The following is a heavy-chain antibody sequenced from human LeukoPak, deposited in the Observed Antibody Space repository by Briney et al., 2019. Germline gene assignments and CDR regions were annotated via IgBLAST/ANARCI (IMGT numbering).Heavy chain of an antibody. CDR2: ISSDGSKK. Sequence: GGSLRLSCAASGFTFSSYAMSWVRQAPGKGLEWVAVISSDGSKKYYADSVKGRFTISRDNSKNTLYLQVNGLRAEDTAVYYCAREILTGYYNWFDPWGQGTLVTVSS. CDR1: GFTFSSYA. J-gene: IGHJ5*02. D-gene: IGHD3-9*01. CDR3: AREILTGYYNWFDP. V-gene: IGHV3-30*04.